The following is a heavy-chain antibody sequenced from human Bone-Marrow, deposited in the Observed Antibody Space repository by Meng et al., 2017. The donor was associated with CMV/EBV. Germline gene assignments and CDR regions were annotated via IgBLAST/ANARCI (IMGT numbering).Heavy chain of an antibody. CDR1: GFTFSDYY. D-gene: IGHD2-2*02. J-gene: IGHJ4*02. CDR3: ARDYCSSTSCYTGFDY. Sequence: GGSLRLSCAASGFTFSDYYMSWIRQAPGKGLEWVSYISSSGSTIYYADSVKGRFTISRDNAKNSLYLQMNSLRAEDTAVYYCARDYCSSTSCYTGFDYWGQGTLVTVSS. CDR2: ISSSGSTI. V-gene: IGHV3-11*04.